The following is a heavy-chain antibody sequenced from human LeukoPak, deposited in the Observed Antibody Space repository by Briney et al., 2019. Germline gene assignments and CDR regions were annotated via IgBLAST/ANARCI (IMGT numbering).Heavy chain of an antibody. Sequence: ASVKVSCKASGYTFTSFYMHWVRQAPGQGLEWMGIINPRGGSATSAQKFQGRDTLTRDTSTSTVYMELSSLRSEDTAVYYCARDYHGSGSLTTFDYWGQGTLVTVSS. V-gene: IGHV1-46*01. CDR2: INPRGGSA. CDR3: ARDYHGSGSLTTFDY. D-gene: IGHD3-10*01. J-gene: IGHJ4*02. CDR1: GYTFTSFY.